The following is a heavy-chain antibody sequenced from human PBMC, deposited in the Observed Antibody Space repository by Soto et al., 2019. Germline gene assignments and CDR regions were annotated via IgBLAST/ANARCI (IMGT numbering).Heavy chain of an antibody. CDR3: AKDWSCSSTSCYGYNWFDP. D-gene: IGHD2-2*01. V-gene: IGHV3-30*18. CDR2: ISYDGSNK. Sequence: PGGSRRLSCAASGFTVSSYGMHWVRQAPGKGLEWVAVISYDGSNKYYADSVKGRFTISRDNSKNTLYLQMNSLRAEDTAVYYCAKDWSCSSTSCYGYNWFDPWGQRTLVTLSS. J-gene: IGHJ5*02. CDR1: GFTVSSYG.